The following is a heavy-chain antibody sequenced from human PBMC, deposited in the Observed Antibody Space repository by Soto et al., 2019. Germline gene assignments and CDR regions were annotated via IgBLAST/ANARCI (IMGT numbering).Heavy chain of an antibody. CDR2: IDPSDSYT. CDR1: GYSFTSYW. D-gene: IGHD3-3*01. V-gene: IGHV5-10-1*01. J-gene: IGHJ6*02. CDR3: ARLGGDGFLEGRDYYGMDV. Sequence: GESLKISCKCSGYSFTSYWISWLRQMPGKGLEWMGRIDPSDSYTNYNPSFQVHVTISAAKSISPAYLQWSSLKAPATAMYYCARLGGDGFLEGRDYYGMDVWGQGTTVTVSS.